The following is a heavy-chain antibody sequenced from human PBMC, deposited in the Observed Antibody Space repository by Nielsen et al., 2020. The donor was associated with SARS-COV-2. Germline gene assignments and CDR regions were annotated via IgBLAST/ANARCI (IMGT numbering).Heavy chain of an antibody. Sequence: SETLSLTCTVSGGSISNYYWNWIRQPPGKGLEWIGNIHYSGRASYNPSLKSRVSISVDTSKNHFSLKLTSVTTADTAVYYCAIILPTRSHWGQGTLDTVSS. J-gene: IGHJ4*02. CDR2: IHYSGRA. CDR3: AIILPTRSH. D-gene: IGHD3-16*02. CDR1: GGSISNYY. V-gene: IGHV4-59*01.